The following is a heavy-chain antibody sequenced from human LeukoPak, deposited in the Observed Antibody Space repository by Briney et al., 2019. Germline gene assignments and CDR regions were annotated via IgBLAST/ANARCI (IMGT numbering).Heavy chain of an antibody. CDR1: GGSFSGYY. J-gene: IGHJ4*02. D-gene: IGHD6-19*01. V-gene: IGHV4-34*01. CDR3: ARAPFQKWLGFDY. Sequence: SETLSLTCAVYGGSFSGYYWSWIRQPPGKGLEWIGEINHSGSTNYNPSLKSRVTISVDTSKNQFSLKLSSVTAADTAVYYCARAPFQKWLGFDYWGQGTLVTVSS. CDR2: INHSGST.